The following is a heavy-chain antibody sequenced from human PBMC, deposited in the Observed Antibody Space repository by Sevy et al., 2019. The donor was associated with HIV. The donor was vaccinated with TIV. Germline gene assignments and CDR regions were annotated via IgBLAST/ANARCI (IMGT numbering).Heavy chain of an antibody. J-gene: IGHJ3*02. CDR1: GFTFSSYS. Sequence: GGSLRLSCAASGFTFSSYSMNWVRQAPGKGLEWVSYISSSSSTIYYADSVKGRFTISRDNAKNSLYLQMNSLRAEDTSVDYCARDRPSHCSSTSWPPPNDAFDIWGQGTMVTVSS. V-gene: IGHV3-48*01. CDR2: ISSSSSTI. D-gene: IGHD2-2*01. CDR3: ARDRPSHCSSTSWPPPNDAFDI.